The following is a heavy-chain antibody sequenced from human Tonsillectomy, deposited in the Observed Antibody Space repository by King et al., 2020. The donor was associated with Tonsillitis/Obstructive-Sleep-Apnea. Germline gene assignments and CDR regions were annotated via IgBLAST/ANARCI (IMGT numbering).Heavy chain of an antibody. Sequence: QLVQSGAEVKKPGESLKISCKGSGYSFTSYWIGWVRQMPGKGLEWMGIIYPGDSDTRYSPSFQGQVTISADKSISTAYLQWSSLKASDTAMYYCARPALLFTGEEKLLFDPGAFDIWGQGTMVTVSS. D-gene: IGHD2-2*01. CDR3: ARPALLFTGEEKLLFDPGAFDI. CDR1: GYSFTSYW. J-gene: IGHJ3*02. V-gene: IGHV5-51*01. CDR2: IYPGDSDT.